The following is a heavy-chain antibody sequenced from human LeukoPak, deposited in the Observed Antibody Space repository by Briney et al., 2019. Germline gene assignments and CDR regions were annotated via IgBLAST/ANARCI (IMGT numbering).Heavy chain of an antibody. V-gene: IGHV4-34*01. CDR2: INHSGST. Sequence: SETLSLTCAVYGGSFSGYYWSWIRQPPGKGLEWIGEINHSGSTNYNPSLKSRVTISVDTSKNQISLKLSSVTAADTAVYYCGGHLSDADFWGQGTLVTVSS. CDR1: GGSFSGYY. CDR3: GGHLSDADF. J-gene: IGHJ4*02.